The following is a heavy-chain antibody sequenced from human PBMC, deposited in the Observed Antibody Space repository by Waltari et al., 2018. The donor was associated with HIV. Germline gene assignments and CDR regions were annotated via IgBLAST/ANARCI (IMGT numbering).Heavy chain of an antibody. CDR2: ISSSSSYI. CDR1: GCTFSSYS. V-gene: IGHV3-21*01. CDR3: ARFDYDSKVDY. J-gene: IGHJ4*02. D-gene: IGHD3-22*01. Sequence: EVQLVESGGGLVKPGGSVRLSCAASGCTFSSYSMNWVRQAPGKGLEWVSSISSSSSYIYYADSVKGRFTISRDNAKNSLYLQMNSLRAEDTAVYYCARFDYDSKVDYWGQGTLVTVSS.